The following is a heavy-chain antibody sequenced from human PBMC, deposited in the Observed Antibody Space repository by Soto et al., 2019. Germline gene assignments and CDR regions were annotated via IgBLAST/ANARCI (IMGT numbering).Heavy chain of an antibody. J-gene: IGHJ4*02. CDR1: GGSISSSSYY. CDR3: ARRDIAVAGGTYCN. CDR2: IYYSGST. V-gene: IGHV4-39*01. Sequence: SETLSLTCTVSGGSISSSSYYWGWIRQPPGKGLEWIGSIYYSGSTYYNPSLKSRVTISVDTSKNQFSLKLSSVTAADTAVYYCARRDIAVAGGTYCNGGQGTLVTVSS. D-gene: IGHD6-19*01.